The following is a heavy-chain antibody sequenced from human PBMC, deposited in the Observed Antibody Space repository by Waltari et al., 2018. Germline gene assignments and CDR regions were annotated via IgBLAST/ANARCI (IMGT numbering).Heavy chain of an antibody. D-gene: IGHD3-10*01. J-gene: IGHJ6*02. CDR1: GGSFSGYF. CDR3: ARVGDYHGSGRFGLDV. CDR2: INLDGTA. V-gene: IGHV4-34*01. Sequence: QAQLPQWGAGLLKPSETLSLTCAVSGGSFSGYFWSGIRQSPGKGLEWIGEINLDGTANYNPSLKSRVGMSVDTIKSQISLSLSSVTAADAAVYYCARVGDYHGSGRFGLDVWGRGTRVTVSS.